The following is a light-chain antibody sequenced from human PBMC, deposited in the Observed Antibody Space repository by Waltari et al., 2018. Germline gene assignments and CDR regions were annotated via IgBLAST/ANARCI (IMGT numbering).Light chain of an antibody. CDR2: DVN. J-gene: IGLJ1*01. CDR3: CSYTSSSTFV. Sequence: QSALTQPASVSGSPGQSITLSCTGTSSDVGGSDYVSWYQHHPGKAPKFMIYDVNNRASGVSNRFSGSKSGNTASLTISGLQAEDEADYYCCSYTSSSTFVFGTGTKVSVL. CDR1: SSDVGGSDY. V-gene: IGLV2-14*01.